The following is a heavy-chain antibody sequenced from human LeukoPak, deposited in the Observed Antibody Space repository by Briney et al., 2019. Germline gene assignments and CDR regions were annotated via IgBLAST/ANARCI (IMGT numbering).Heavy chain of an antibody. CDR3: AHRDITTVVNNWFDP. CDR2: IYWDDDK. Sequence: SGPTLVKPTQTLTLTCTFSGFSLSTSGVGVGWIRQPPGKAPEWLALIYWDDDKRYSPSLKNRLTITKDTSKNQVVLTMTNMDPVDTATYYCAHRDITTVVNNWFDPWGQGTLVTVSS. D-gene: IGHD4-23*01. J-gene: IGHJ5*02. CDR1: GFSLSTSGVG. V-gene: IGHV2-5*02.